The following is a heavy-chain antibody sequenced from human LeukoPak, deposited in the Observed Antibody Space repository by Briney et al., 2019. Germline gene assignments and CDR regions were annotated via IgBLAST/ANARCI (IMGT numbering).Heavy chain of an antibody. CDR3: ARQGYGDYFFDY. D-gene: IGHD4-17*01. CDR1: GGSISSYY. V-gene: IGHV4-39*01. J-gene: IGHJ4*02. CDR2: IYYSGST. Sequence: PSETLSLTCAVYGGSISSYYWSWIRQPPGKGLEWIGSIYYSGSTYYNPSLKSRVTISVDTSKNQFSLKLSSVTAADTAVYYCARQGYGDYFFDYWGQGTLVTVSS.